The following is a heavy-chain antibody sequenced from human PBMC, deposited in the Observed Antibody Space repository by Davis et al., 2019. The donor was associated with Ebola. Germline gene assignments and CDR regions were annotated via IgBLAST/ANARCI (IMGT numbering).Heavy chain of an antibody. Sequence: SQTLSLTCGVYGGSFRGYYWNWIRHSPGKGLEWIGQINHSGGTNYSPSLKSRVTLSLDTSDNQFSLMLNSVTAADSAVYFCARSRGYDYYFDFWGQGTLVTVSP. CDR2: INHSGGT. J-gene: IGHJ4*02. V-gene: IGHV4-34*01. CDR3: ARSRGYDYYFDF. CDR1: GGSFRGYY. D-gene: IGHD5-12*01.